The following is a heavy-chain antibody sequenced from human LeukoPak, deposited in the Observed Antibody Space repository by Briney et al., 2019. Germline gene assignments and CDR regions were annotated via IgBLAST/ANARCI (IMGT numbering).Heavy chain of an antibody. J-gene: IGHJ4*02. Sequence: GGSLRLSCAASGFTFSSYGMHWVRQAPGKGLEWVAFIRYDGSNKYYADSVKGRFTISRDNSKNTLYLQMNSLSAEDTAVYYCAKDRPDYYDFWSGYIGGGDYWGQGTLVTVSS. CDR2: IRYDGSNK. V-gene: IGHV3-30*02. CDR3: AKDRPDYYDFWSGYIGGGDY. CDR1: GFTFSSYG. D-gene: IGHD3-3*01.